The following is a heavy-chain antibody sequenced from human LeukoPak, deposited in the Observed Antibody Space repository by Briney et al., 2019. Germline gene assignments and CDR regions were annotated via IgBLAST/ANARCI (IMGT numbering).Heavy chain of an antibody. CDR1: GGTFSSYA. Sequence: GASVKVSCKASGGTFSSYAISWVRQAPGQGLEWMGRIIPILGIADYAQKFQGRVTITADKSTSTAYIELSSLRSEGTAVYYCARTYGGNSRENWFDPWGQGTLVTVSS. CDR2: IIPILGIA. V-gene: IGHV1-69*04. J-gene: IGHJ5*02. CDR3: ARTYGGNSRENWFDP. D-gene: IGHD4-23*01.